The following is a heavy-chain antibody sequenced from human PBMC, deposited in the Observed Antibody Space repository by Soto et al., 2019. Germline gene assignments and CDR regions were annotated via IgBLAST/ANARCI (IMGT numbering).Heavy chain of an antibody. Sequence: GASVKVSCKASGGTFSSYAISWVRQAPGQGLEWMGGIIPIFGTANYAQKFQGRVTITADESTSTAYMELSSLRSEDTAVYYCARDYDILTGPMVYFDYWGQGTLVT. V-gene: IGHV1-69*13. CDR1: GGTFSSYA. J-gene: IGHJ4*02. CDR3: ARDYDILTGPMVYFDY. D-gene: IGHD3-9*01. CDR2: IIPIFGTA.